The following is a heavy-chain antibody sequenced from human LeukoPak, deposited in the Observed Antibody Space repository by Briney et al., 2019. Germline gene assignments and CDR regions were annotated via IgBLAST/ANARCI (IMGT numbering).Heavy chain of an antibody. CDR1: GGSISSSSYY. CDR3: ARVRELGSIDY. V-gene: IGHV4-39*07. Sequence: SETLSLTCTVSGGSISSSSYYWGWIRQPPGKGLEWIGSIYYSGSTYYNPSLKSRVTISVDTSKNQFSLKLSSVTAADTAVYYCARVRELGSIDYWGQGTLVTVSS. CDR2: IYYSGST. J-gene: IGHJ4*02. D-gene: IGHD7-27*01.